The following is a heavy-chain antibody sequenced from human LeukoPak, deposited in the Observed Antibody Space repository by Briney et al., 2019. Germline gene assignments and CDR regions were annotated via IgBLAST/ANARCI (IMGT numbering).Heavy chain of an antibody. CDR1: GFTFSSYS. Sequence: GGSLRLSCAASGFTFSSYSMNWVRQAPGKGLEWVSSISSSSSYIYYADSVKGRFTISRDNAKNSLYLQMNSLRAEDTAVYYCARGVIAVADTYYYYYMDVWGKGTTVTVSS. D-gene: IGHD6-19*01. J-gene: IGHJ6*03. CDR2: ISSSSSYI. V-gene: IGHV3-21*01. CDR3: ARGVIAVADTYYYYYMDV.